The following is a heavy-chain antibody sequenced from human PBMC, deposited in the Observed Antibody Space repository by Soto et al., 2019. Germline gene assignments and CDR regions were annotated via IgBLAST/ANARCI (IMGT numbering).Heavy chain of an antibody. D-gene: IGHD3-3*01. J-gene: IGHJ6*04. CDR2: IYYSGST. Sequence: PSETLSLTCTVSGGSISSGGYYWSWIRQHPGKGLEWIGYIYYSGSTYYNPSLKSRVTISVDTSKNQFSLKLSSVTAADTAVYYCARDRIEPVKDFWSGYSINYGMDVWGKGTTVTVSS. V-gene: IGHV4-31*03. CDR3: ARDRIEPVKDFWSGYSINYGMDV. CDR1: GGSISSGGYY.